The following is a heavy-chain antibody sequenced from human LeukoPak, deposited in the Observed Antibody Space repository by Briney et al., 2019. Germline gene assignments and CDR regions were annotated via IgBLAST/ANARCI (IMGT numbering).Heavy chain of an antibody. V-gene: IGHV3-21*01. D-gene: IGHD6-13*01. CDR1: GFSFSSYA. CDR2: ISSSSSYI. J-gene: IGHJ5*02. Sequence: GGSLRLSCATSGFSFSSYAMSWVRQAPGKGLEWVSSISSSSSYIYYADSVKGRFTISRDNAKNSLYLQMNSLRAEDTAVYYCARALAAAGTGWFDPWGQGTLVTVSS. CDR3: ARALAAAGTGWFDP.